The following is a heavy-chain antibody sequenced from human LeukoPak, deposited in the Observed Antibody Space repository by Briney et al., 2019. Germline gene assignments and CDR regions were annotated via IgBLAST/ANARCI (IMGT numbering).Heavy chain of an antibody. CDR1: GFTFSSYG. CDR3: AKSHSRSYSYFDY. Sequence: GGSLRLSCAASGFTFSSYGMHWVRQAPGKGLEWVAVISYDGSNKYYADSVKGRFTISRDNSKNTLYLQMNSLRAEDTAVYYCAKSHSRSYSYFDYWGQGTLVTVSS. V-gene: IGHV3-30*18. CDR2: ISYDGSNK. J-gene: IGHJ4*02. D-gene: IGHD3-10*01.